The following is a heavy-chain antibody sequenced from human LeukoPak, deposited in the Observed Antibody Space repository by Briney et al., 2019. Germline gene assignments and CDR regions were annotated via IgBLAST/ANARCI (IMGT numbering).Heavy chain of an antibody. V-gene: IGHV3-21*01. CDR1: GFTFSSYS. Sequence: PGGSLRLSCAASGFTFSSYSMNWVRQAPGKGLEWVSSISSSSSYIYYADSVKGRFTISRDNAKNSLYLQMNSLRAEDTAVYYCARETHYDSSGYHNDYWGQGTLVTVSS. CDR3: ARETHYDSSGYHNDY. CDR2: ISSSSSYI. D-gene: IGHD3-22*01. J-gene: IGHJ4*02.